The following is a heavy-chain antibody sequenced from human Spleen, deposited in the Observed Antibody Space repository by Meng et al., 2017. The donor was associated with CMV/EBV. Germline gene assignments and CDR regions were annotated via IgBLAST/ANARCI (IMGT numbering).Heavy chain of an antibody. D-gene: IGHD1-26*01. V-gene: IGHV4-34*01. CDR1: GGSFSGYY. CDR3: ARSSGSYLGAFDI. Sequence: SETLSLTCAVYGGSFSGYYWSWIRQPPGKGLEWIGEINHSGSTNYNPSLKSRVTISVDTSKNQFSLKLSSVTAADTAVYYCARSSGSYLGAFDIWGLGTMVTVSS. CDR2: INHSGST. J-gene: IGHJ3*02.